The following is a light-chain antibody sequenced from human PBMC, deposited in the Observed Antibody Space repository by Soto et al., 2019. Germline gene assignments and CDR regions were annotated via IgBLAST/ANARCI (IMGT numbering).Light chain of an antibody. Sequence: EIVLTQSPGPLSLSPGERATLSCRASQSVSSNYLAWYQQKPGQAPRLLISGASSRATCIPHRFSGSGSGSDFTLIISTLEPEDFAVYYCQQYGCSPLSFGGGTKVEV. V-gene: IGKV3-20*01. CDR1: QSVSSNY. CDR3: QQYGCSPLS. J-gene: IGKJ4*01. CDR2: GAS.